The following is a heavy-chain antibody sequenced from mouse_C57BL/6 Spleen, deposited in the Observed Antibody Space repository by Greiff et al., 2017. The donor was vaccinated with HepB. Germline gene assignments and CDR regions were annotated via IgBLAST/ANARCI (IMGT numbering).Heavy chain of an antibody. D-gene: IGHD1-1*01. CDR2: ISSGSSTN. Sequence: EVHLVESGGGLVKPGGSLKLSCAASGFTFSDYGMHWVRQAPEKGLEWVAYISSGSSTNYYADTVKGRFTITRDNAKNTQFLQMTSLKSEDTAMYYCARDNTVVAQDLDDWGTGTTVTVSS. V-gene: IGHV5-17*01. J-gene: IGHJ1*03. CDR3: ARDNTVVAQDLDD. CDR1: GFTFSDYG.